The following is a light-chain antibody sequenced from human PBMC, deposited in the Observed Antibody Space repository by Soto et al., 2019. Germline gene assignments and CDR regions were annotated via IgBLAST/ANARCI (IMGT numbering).Light chain of an antibody. Sequence: DIQMTQSPSSLSASVGDRVTITCRASQTIRSYLNWYQQKPGKAPVLLISAASSLQSGVPSRFSGSGSGTDFTLTISSLQPEDFATYYCQQSFSIPPLTFGGGTKVDIK. CDR1: QTIRSY. CDR2: AAS. CDR3: QQSFSIPPLT. V-gene: IGKV1-39*01. J-gene: IGKJ4*01.